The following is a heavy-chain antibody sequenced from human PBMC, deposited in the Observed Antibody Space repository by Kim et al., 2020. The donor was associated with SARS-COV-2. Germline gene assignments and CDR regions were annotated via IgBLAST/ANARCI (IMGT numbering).Heavy chain of an antibody. D-gene: IGHD6-13*01. V-gene: IGHV3-15*01. J-gene: IGHJ6*02. CDR3: TTDRGSSSWQIYYYYGMDV. CDR2: IKSKTDGGTT. Sequence: GGSLRLSCAASGFTFSNAWMSWVRQAPGKGLEWVGRIKSKTDGGTTDYAAPVKGRFTISRDDSKNTLYLQMNSLKTEDTAVYYCTTDRGSSSWQIYYYYGMDVWGQGTTVTVSS. CDR1: GFTFSNAW.